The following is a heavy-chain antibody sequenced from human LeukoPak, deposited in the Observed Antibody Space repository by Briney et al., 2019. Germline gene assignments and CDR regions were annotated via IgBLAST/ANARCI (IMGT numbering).Heavy chain of an antibody. CDR2: ISSSSSTI. V-gene: IGHV3-48*01. D-gene: IGHD6-13*01. CDR3: AKRGSQPSDGTIKSYYYMDV. J-gene: IGHJ6*03. CDR1: GFTFSSYG. Sequence: GGSLRLSCAASGFTFSSYGMHWVRQAPGKGLEWVSYISSSSSTIYYADSMKGRFTISRDNSKNTLYLQMNSLRAEDTAVYYCAKRGSQPSDGTIKSYYYMDVWGKGTTVTVSS.